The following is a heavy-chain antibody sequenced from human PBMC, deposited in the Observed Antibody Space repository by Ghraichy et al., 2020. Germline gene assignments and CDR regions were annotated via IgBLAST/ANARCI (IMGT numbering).Heavy chain of an antibody. D-gene: IGHD5-12*01. J-gene: IGHJ4*02. CDR3: AKVPGSGYDFFTGAFDC. CDR2: ISGSGGST. Sequence: LSLTCAASGFTFSSYAMSWVRQAPGKGLEWVSAISGSGGSTYYADSVKGRFTISRDNSKNTLYLQMNSLRAEDTAVYYCAKVPGSGYDFFTGAFDCWGQGPLLTVPS. V-gene: IGHV3-23*01. CDR1: GFTFSSYA.